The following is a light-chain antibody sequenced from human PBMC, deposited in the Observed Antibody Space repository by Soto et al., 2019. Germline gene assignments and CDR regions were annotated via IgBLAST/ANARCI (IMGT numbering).Light chain of an antibody. Sequence: EIVLTQSPGTLSLSPGERATLSCRASQSVSSSYLAWYQQKPGQAPRLLIYGASGRATGIPDRFSGSGSGTDFTLTISRLEPEDFAVYYCQQYDSSRTFGQGTKVDIK. CDR3: QQYDSSRT. V-gene: IGKV3-20*01. CDR1: QSVSSSY. J-gene: IGKJ1*01. CDR2: GAS.